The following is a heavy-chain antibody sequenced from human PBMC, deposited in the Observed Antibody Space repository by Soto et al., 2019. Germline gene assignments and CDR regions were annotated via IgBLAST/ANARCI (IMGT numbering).Heavy chain of an antibody. Sequence: SETLSLPCTVSGCSITNYYWSWIRQPAGKGLEWIGRIYTKERTNYNLSFRNRVTMSVDTSKNQFSLKLDAVTAADTAVYYCARDDYKDGGNNWFDPWGQGTMVTVSA. V-gene: IGHV4-4*07. CDR3: ARDDYKDGGNNWFDP. J-gene: IGHJ5*02. D-gene: IGHD3-16*01. CDR1: GCSITNYY. CDR2: IYTKERT.